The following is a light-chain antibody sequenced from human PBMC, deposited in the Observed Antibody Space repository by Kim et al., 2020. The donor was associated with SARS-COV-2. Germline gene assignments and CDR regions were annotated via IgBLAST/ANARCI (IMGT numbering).Light chain of an antibody. J-gene: IGKJ2*02. V-gene: IGKV1-39*01. Sequence: DHQMTQSPTSLSASVGDTVTITCRTSEDISNYLNWFQQKPGKAPKLLIYAASSLKSGVSTRFSGSGSGTDFSLTLTNLQPEDSATYYCQPCYRAPWTFGQETKLEI. CDR2: AAS. CDR1: EDISNY. CDR3: QPCYRAPWT.